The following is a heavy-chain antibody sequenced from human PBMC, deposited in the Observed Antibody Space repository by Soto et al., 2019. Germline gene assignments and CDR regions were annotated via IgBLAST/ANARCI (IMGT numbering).Heavy chain of an antibody. CDR2: IYWDDDK. CDR3: AVRSRNQNYFDH. D-gene: IGHD2-21*01. CDR1: GFSLSSSGVG. Sequence: QITLKESGPTLVKPTQTLTLTCTFSGFSLSSSGVGVGWIRQPPGEALDWRAFIYWDDDKRYSPSLKSRLTICKVXSKSQVVLKMTNVDPVDTATYYCAVRSRNQNYFDHWGQGTLVTVSS. J-gene: IGHJ4*02. V-gene: IGHV2-5*02.